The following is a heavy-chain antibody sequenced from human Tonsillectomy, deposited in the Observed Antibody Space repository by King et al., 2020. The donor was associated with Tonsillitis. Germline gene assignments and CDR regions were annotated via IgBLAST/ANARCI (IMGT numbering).Heavy chain of an antibody. CDR3: AKEIAAAGDSYYSYDLDV. Sequence: VQLVQSGGGVVQPGTSLRLSCAASGFSFRNYGIHWVRQAPGKGLEWVAIIPYDGSNKYYADSVKGRFTVSRDNSKNTLYLQMNSLRVEDTAVYYCAKEIAAAGDSYYSYDLDVWGQGTAVTVSS. V-gene: IGHV3-30*18. CDR2: IPYDGSNK. J-gene: IGHJ6*02. CDR1: GFSFRNYG. D-gene: IGHD6-13*01.